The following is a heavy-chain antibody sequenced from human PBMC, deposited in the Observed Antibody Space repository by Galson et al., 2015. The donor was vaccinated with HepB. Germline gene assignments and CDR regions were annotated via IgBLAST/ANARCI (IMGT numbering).Heavy chain of an antibody. Sequence: SLRLSCAASGFTFSTYSMNWVRQAPGKGLEWVSFISSGSVHIYYADSVKGRFTISRDDAQNSLYLQMNSLRVEDTAVYYCARDPLSSGWPLYFMDVWGLGTTVTVS. V-gene: IGHV3-21*01. CDR1: GFTFSTYS. J-gene: IGHJ6*02. CDR2: ISSGSVHI. D-gene: IGHD6-19*01. CDR3: ARDPLSSGWPLYFMDV.